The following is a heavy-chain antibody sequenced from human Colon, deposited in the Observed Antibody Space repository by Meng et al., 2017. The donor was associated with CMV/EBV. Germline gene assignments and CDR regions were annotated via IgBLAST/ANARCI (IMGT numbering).Heavy chain of an antibody. V-gene: IGHV3-30-3*01. J-gene: IGHJ5*02. Sequence: GSLKISCAASGFTFSSYAMHWVRQAPGKGLEWVAVISYDGSNKNYAESVRGRFTISRDNSQNTVNLCMNNLRGDDTALYYCARGSNSSIDPWGQGTLVTVSS. CDR2: ISYDGSNK. CDR1: GFTFSSYA. D-gene: IGHD4-11*01. CDR3: ARGSNSSIDP.